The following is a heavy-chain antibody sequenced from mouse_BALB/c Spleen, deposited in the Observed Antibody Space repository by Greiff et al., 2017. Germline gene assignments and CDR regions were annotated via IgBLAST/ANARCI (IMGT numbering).Heavy chain of an antibody. CDR1: GFTFSSFG. CDR2: ISSGSSTI. V-gene: IGHV5-17*02. D-gene: IGHD2-2*01. J-gene: IGHJ2*01. CDR3: ARRNGYYFDY. Sequence: DVKLVESGGGLVQPGGSRKLSCAASGFTFSSFGMHWVRQAPEKGLEWVAYISSGSSTIYYADTVKGRFTISRDNPKNTLFLQMTSLRSEDTAMYYCARRNGYYFDYWGQGTTLTVSS.